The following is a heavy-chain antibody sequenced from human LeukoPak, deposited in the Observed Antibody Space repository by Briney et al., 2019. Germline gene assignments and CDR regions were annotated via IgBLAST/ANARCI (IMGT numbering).Heavy chain of an antibody. D-gene: IGHD2-2*01. CDR1: GYTFTSYA. CDR2: INAGNGNT. Sequence: ASVKVSCKASGYTFTSYAMHWVRQAPGQRLEWMGWINAGNGNTKYSQKFQGRVTITRDTSASTAYMELSSLRSEDTAVYYCAGDRCSSTSCYPFSFDYWGQGTLVTVSS. CDR3: AGDRCSSTSCYPFSFDY. J-gene: IGHJ4*02. V-gene: IGHV1-3*01.